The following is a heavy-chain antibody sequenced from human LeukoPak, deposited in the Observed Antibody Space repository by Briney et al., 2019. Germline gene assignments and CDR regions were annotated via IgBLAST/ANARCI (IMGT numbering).Heavy chain of an antibody. V-gene: IGHV5-51*01. D-gene: IGHD5-18*01. Sequence: GESLKTSCKGSGYSFTRYWIGWVRQMPGKGLEWMGIIYPGDSNIKYSPSFQGQVTISADKSITTAYLQWSSLMASDTAMYYCARLGYSYGQGDYWGQGTLVTVSS. CDR2: IYPGDSNI. CDR3: ARLGYSYGQGDY. CDR1: GYSFTRYW. J-gene: IGHJ4*02.